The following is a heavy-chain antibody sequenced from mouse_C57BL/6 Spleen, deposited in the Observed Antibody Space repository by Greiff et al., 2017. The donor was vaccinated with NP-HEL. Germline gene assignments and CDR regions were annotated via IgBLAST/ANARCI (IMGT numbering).Heavy chain of an antibody. CDR3: ARDSHYYGSSYYAMDY. D-gene: IGHD1-1*01. CDR2: INYDGSST. V-gene: IGHV5-16*01. CDR1: GFTFSDYY. Sequence: DVMLVESEGGLVQPGSSMKLSCTASGFTFSDYYMAWVRQVPEKGLEWVANINYDGSSTYYLDSLKSRFIISRDNAKNILYLQMSSLKSEDTATYYCARDSHYYGSSYYAMDYWGQGTSVTVSS. J-gene: IGHJ4*01.